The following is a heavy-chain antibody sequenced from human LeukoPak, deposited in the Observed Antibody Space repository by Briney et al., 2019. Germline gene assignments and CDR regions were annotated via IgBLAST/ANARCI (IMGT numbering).Heavy chain of an antibody. CDR1: GFTFSNYW. J-gene: IGHJ2*01. CDR2: LNSDGSST. D-gene: IGHD3-10*01. Sequence: GGSLRLSCAASGFTFSNYWMHWVRQAPGKGLVWVSRLNSDGSSTNYADSVKGRFTISRDNAKNTLYLQMNSLRDEDTAVYYCARELRVGTAFDLWGRGTLVTVSS. V-gene: IGHV3-74*01. CDR3: ARELRVGTAFDL.